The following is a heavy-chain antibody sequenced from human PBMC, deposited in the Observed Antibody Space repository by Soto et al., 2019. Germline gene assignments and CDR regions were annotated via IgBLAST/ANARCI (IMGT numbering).Heavy chain of an antibody. CDR2: INGGRS. CDR3: ATNAWDL. V-gene: IGHV3-23*01. D-gene: IGHD2-2*01. Sequence: PGGSLRLSCAASGFTFSRYDMSWVRQAPGKGLEWVSAINGGRSFYGDSVEGRSTVSRDNSKNTLYLQMNSLRVEDTAIYYCATNAWDLWGQGTLVTVSS. CDR1: GFTFSRYD. J-gene: IGHJ5*02.